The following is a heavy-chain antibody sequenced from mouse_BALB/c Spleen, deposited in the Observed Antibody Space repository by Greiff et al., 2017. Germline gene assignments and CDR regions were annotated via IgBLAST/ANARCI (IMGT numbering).Heavy chain of an antibody. Sequence: EVQLQQSGTVLARPGASVKMSCKASGYTFTSYWMHWVKQRPGQGLEWIGAIYPGNSGTSYTQKFKGKAKLTAVTSTSTAYMELSSLTNEDSAVYYGTRSTITTDTWYFEVWGAGTTVTVSS. CDR2: IYPGNSGT. D-gene: IGHD1-2*01. V-gene: IGHV1-5*01. CDR1: GYTFTSYW. J-gene: IGHJ1*01. CDR3: TRSTITTDTWYFEV.